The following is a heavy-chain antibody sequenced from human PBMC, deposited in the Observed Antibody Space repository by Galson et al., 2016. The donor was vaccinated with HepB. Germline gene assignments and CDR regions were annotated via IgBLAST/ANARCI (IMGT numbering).Heavy chain of an antibody. J-gene: IGHJ5*02. Sequence: PALVKPTQTLTLTCTFSGFSLRSNGVGVGWIRQSPGKALEWLALIYWDDDKRYSPSLKSRLTITKDTSKNQVVLMMTNMDPVDTATYFCAKYIDWFDPWGRGTQVTVSS. V-gene: IGHV2-5*02. CDR2: IYWDDDK. CDR1: GFSLRSNGVG. CDR3: AKYIDWFDP. D-gene: IGHD5-18*01.